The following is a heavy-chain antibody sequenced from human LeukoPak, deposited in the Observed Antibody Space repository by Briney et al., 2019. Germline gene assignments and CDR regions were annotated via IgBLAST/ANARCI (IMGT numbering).Heavy chain of an antibody. D-gene: IGHD6-13*01. J-gene: IGHJ6*02. CDR1: GGSISSYY. CDR2: IHISGSD. Sequence: PSETLSLTCTVSGGSISSYYWSWIRQPAGKGLDWIGRIHISGSDNYNPSLKSRVTMSVDTSKKQFSLKLSSVTAADTAVYYCARDLEVMGGAAAGRPYYYYYAMDVWGQGTTVTVSS. CDR3: ARDLEVMGGAAAGRPYYYYYAMDV. V-gene: IGHV4-4*07.